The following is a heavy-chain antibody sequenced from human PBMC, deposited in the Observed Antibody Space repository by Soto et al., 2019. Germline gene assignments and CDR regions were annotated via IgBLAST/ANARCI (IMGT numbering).Heavy chain of an antibody. Sequence: QVQLVQSGAEVKKPGASVKVSCKASGYTFTSYAMHWVRQAPGQRLEWMGWINAGNGNTKYSQKLHGRVTITRDTSASTAYMELSSLGSEDTAVYYCTRGEGIAMDWGQGTLVTVSS. V-gene: IGHV1-3*01. CDR3: TRGEGIAMD. J-gene: IGHJ4*02. CDR1: GYTFTSYA. D-gene: IGHD6-13*01. CDR2: INAGNGNT.